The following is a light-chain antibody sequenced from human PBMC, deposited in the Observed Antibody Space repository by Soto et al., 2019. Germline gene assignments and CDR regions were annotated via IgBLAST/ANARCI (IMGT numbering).Light chain of an antibody. CDR1: QNIDNK. CDR2: NAV. V-gene: IGKV3-15*01. J-gene: IGKJ5*01. CDR3: QQYKSWWPIT. Sequence: EIVLTQSPATLSVSPGERATLSCRASQNIDNKLVWYQQKPGQAPSLLLSNAVTRAPGIPARFSGSGFGTEFTLTISSLQPEDVAIYYCQQYKSWWPITFGQGTRLEI.